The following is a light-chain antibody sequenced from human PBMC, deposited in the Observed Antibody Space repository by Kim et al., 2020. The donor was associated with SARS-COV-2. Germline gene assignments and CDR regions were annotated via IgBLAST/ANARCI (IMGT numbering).Light chain of an antibody. J-gene: IGKJ4*02. CDR2: WGS. CDR3: MEVIRTTVT. CDR1: ESLLNSNGYNM. Sequence: ATSSCRSSESLLNSNGYNMLDWYVQKPGQAPQLLINWGSTRASGVPDRFSGSESGTDFTLRSSRVEAEDVGIYYWMEVIRTTVTFGGGTKVDI. V-gene: IGKV2-28*01.